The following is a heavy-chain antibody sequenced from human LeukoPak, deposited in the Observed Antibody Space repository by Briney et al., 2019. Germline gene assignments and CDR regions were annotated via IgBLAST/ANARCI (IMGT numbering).Heavy chain of an antibody. CDR3: ARYGYCSGGTCYSTMNWFDP. CDR1: GYRFTSYG. Sequence: ASVKVSCKASGYRFTSYGITWVRQAPGQGLEWMGWISAYNGNTNYAQKLQGRVTLTTDTSTSTAYMELRSLRSDDTAVYYCARYGYCSGGTCYSTMNWFDPWGQGTLVTVSS. D-gene: IGHD2-15*01. V-gene: IGHV1-18*01. J-gene: IGHJ5*02. CDR2: ISAYNGNT.